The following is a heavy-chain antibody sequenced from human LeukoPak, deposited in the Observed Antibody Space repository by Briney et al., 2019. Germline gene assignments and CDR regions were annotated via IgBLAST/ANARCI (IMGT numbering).Heavy chain of an antibody. Sequence: SETLSLTCTVSGGSISSSSYYWGWIRQPPGKGLEWIGSIYYSGSTYYNPSLKSRVTISVDTSKNQFSLKLSSVTAADTAVYYCARVPRGSSGTFDYWGQGTLVTVSS. D-gene: IGHD3-22*01. CDR2: IYYSGST. V-gene: IGHV4-39*07. CDR3: ARVPRGSSGTFDY. J-gene: IGHJ4*02. CDR1: GGSISSSSYY.